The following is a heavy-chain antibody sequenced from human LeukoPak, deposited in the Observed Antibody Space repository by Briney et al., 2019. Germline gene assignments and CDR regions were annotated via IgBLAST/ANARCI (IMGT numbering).Heavy chain of an antibody. CDR1: GFTFNSNG. CDR2: IWYDGSNK. J-gene: IGHJ6*03. CDR3: AKAGDNSGYYPAFYYYMDV. D-gene: IGHD3-22*01. Sequence: SGGSLRLSCAASGFTFNSNGMHWVRQAPGKGLEGVALIWYDGSNKYYAGSVKGRFTISRDNSKNTLYLQMNSLRAEDTAVYYCAKAGDNSGYYPAFYYYMDVWGRGTTVTVSS. V-gene: IGHV3-33*06.